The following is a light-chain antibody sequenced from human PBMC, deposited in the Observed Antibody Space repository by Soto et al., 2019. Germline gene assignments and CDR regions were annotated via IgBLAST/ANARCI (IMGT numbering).Light chain of an antibody. CDR3: SSYTSSNTLV. J-gene: IGLJ2*01. CDR1: SSDVGAYNY. CDR2: EVS. V-gene: IGLV2-14*01. Sequence: QSVLTQPASVSGSAGRSITISCTGASSDVGAYNYVSWYQQHPGKAPKLMIFEVSDRPSGVSNRFSGSKSGNTASLTISGLQAEDESDYYCSSYTSSNTLVFGGGTKLTV.